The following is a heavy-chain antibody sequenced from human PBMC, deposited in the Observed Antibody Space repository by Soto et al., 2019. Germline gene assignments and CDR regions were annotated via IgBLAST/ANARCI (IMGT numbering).Heavy chain of an antibody. CDR2: ISGSGGST. Sequence: PGGSLRLSCAASGFTFSSYAMSWVRQAPGKGLEWVSAISGSGGSTYYADSVKGRFTISRDNSKNTLYLQMNSLRAEDTALYYCAKVRYYYGSGSPYYGMDVWGQGTTVTVSS. CDR1: GFTFSSYA. CDR3: AKVRYYYGSGSPYYGMDV. D-gene: IGHD3-10*01. V-gene: IGHV3-23*01. J-gene: IGHJ6*02.